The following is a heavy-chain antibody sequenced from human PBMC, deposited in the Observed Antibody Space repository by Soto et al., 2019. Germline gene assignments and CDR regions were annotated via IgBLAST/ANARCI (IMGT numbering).Heavy chain of an antibody. V-gene: IGHV5-51*01. J-gene: IGHJ4*02. D-gene: IGHD3-22*01. CDR3: GIYYSRGYPIEY. CDR2: IYPSDSDT. Sequence: PGESLKISCQASGNTFTNSWVGWVRQMSGKGLEWMGVIYPSDSDTRYSPSFQGQVTISADKSISTAYLQWSSLKASDTATHKWGIYYSRGYPIEYWGQGTLVTVS. CDR1: GNTFTNSW.